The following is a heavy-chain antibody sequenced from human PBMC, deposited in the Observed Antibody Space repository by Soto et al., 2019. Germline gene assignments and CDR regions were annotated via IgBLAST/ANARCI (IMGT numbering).Heavy chain of an antibody. Sequence: SVKVSCKASGGTFSSYAISWVRQAPGQGLEWMGEIIPIFGTANYAQKFQGRVTITADESTSTAYIELSSLRSEDTAVYYCARHVPAAGYYYGMDVWGQGTTVTVSS. D-gene: IGHD2-2*01. CDR3: ARHVPAAGYYYGMDV. V-gene: IGHV1-69*13. CDR1: GGTFSSYA. J-gene: IGHJ6*02. CDR2: IIPIFGTA.